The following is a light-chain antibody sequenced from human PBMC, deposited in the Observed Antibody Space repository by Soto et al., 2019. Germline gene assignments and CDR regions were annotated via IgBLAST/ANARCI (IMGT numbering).Light chain of an antibody. J-gene: IGKJ4*01. CDR1: QSVFNH. CDR2: DAS. Sequence: DVQMTQSPSSLSASVGDSVTITCRASQSVFNHLSWFQQRPGKGPKLLIYDASSLHAGVPSRFSGSGYGTDFTLTISTVQPEYSAIYYCHQSSSTPLTFGGGTSVELK. CDR3: HQSSSTPLT. V-gene: IGKV1-39*01.